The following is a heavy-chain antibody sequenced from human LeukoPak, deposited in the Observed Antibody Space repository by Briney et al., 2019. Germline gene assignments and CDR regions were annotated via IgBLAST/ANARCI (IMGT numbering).Heavy chain of an antibody. Sequence: SQTPSLTCTVSGGSISSGSYYWSWIRQPAGKGLEWIGRIYTSGSTNYNPSLKSRVTISVDTSKNQFSLKLSSVTAADTAVYYCARGSSSFVYWGQGTLVTVSS. D-gene: IGHD6-13*01. CDR3: ARGSSSFVY. CDR2: IYTSGST. V-gene: IGHV4-61*02. CDR1: GGSISSGSYY. J-gene: IGHJ4*02.